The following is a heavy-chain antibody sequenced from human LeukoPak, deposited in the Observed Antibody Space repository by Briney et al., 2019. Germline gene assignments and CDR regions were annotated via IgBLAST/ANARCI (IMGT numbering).Heavy chain of an antibody. Sequence: ASVKVSCKASGYTFTGYYMHWVRQAPGQGLEWMGWINPNSGGTNYAQKFQGRVTMTRDTSISTAYMELSRLRSDDTAVYYCARGVTGYPNWFDPWGQGTLVTVSS. D-gene: IGHD3-9*01. J-gene: IGHJ5*02. CDR1: GYTFTGYY. CDR3: ARGVTGYPNWFDP. V-gene: IGHV1-2*02. CDR2: INPNSGGT.